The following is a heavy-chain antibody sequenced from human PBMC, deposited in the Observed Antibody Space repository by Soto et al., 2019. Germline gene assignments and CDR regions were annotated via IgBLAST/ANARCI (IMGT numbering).Heavy chain of an antibody. CDR3: ARGGSAITIFGVVTKRPYYYYGMDV. CDR2: IYYSGST. D-gene: IGHD3-3*01. J-gene: IGHJ6*02. V-gene: IGHV4-31*03. CDR1: GGSISGGVYY. Sequence: SETLSLTCSVSGGSISGGVYYWIGIRQHPGKVLDWIGYIYYSGSTYYNPSLKSRVTISVDTSKNQFSLKLSSVTAADTAVYYCARGGSAITIFGVVTKRPYYYYGMDVWGQGTTVTVSS.